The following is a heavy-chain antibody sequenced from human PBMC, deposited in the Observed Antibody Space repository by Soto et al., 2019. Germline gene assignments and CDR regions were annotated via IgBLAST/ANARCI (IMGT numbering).Heavy chain of an antibody. V-gene: IGHV4-59*01. CDR2: IYYSGST. Sequence: SETLSLTCTVSGGSISSYYWSWIRQPPGKGLEWIGYIYYSGSTNYNPSLKSRVTISVDTSKNQFSLKLSSVTAADTAVYYCARLDYYGSGSYYPFDYWGQGTLVTVSS. D-gene: IGHD3-10*01. J-gene: IGHJ4*02. CDR1: GGSISSYY. CDR3: ARLDYYGSGSYYPFDY.